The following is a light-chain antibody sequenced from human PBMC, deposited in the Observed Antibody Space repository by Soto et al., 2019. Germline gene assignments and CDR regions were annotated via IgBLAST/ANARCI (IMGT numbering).Light chain of an antibody. CDR3: QQYNDLST. V-gene: IGKV1-5*03. CDR2: KAS. CDR1: QTIGTW. J-gene: IGKJ4*01. Sequence: DIQMTPSLTTLSASIAERVTTTGRASQTIGTWLAWYQQKPAKAPKLLIYKASTLESGVPSRFSGSGSGTEFTLTISSLQADDFATYYCQQYNDLSTFGGGTKV.